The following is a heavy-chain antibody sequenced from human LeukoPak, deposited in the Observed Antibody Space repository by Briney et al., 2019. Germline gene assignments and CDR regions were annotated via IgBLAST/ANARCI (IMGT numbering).Heavy chain of an antibody. CDR3: ARGRSVGATRSFDY. J-gene: IGHJ4*02. D-gene: IGHD1-26*01. V-gene: IGHV3-33*01. CDR2: IWYDGSNK. CDR1: GFTFSNYG. Sequence: TGRSLRLSCAASGFTFSNYGMHWVRQAPGKGLEWVAVIWYDGSNKYYADSVGRFTISRDNSKNTLYLQMNSLRAEDTAVYYCARGRSVGATRSFDYWGQGTLVTVSS.